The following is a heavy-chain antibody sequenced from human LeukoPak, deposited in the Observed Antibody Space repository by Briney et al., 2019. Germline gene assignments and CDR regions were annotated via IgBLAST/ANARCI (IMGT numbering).Heavy chain of an antibody. V-gene: IGHV4-59*01. CDR1: GGSISSYY. Sequence: SETLSLTCTVSGGSISSYYWSWIRQPPGKGLEWIGYIYYSGSTNYNPSHKSRVTISVDTSKNQFSLKLSSVTAADTAVYYCARAPSMGRVVRGEKGAFDIWGQGTMVTVSS. CDR2: IYYSGST. CDR3: ARAPSMGRVVRGEKGAFDI. D-gene: IGHD3-10*01. J-gene: IGHJ3*02.